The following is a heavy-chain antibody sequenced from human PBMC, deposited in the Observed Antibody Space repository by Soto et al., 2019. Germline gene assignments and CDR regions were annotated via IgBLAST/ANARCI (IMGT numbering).Heavy chain of an antibody. D-gene: IGHD5-18*01. CDR2: IIPVSNTI. Sequence: QVQLVQSGAEVKKPGSSVKVSCKASGGTFSRHPISWVRQVSGQGLEWMVGIIPVSNTITYAQKFQGRVTISADESTSTAYMELSSRRSDDTAVYYCTREGYKYGRPANFDSWGQGTLVTVSS. V-gene: IGHV1-69*01. J-gene: IGHJ4*02. CDR1: GGTFSRHP. CDR3: TREGYKYGRPANFDS.